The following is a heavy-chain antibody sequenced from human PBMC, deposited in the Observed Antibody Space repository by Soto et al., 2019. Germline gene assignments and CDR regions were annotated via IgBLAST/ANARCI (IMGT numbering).Heavy chain of an antibody. CDR1: GFTADDYA. CDR2: ISSNSDTI. V-gene: IGHV3-9*02. CDR3: AKDMKWGGMTTIHYFDS. Sequence: EVQLVESGGGLVQPGRSLRLSCVASGFTADDYAMHWVRQAPGKGLEWVSGISSNSDTIDYADSVKGRFTISRDNAKNTXFLQMNSLRPEDTALYYCAKDMKWGGMTTIHYFDSWGQGTLVTVSS. D-gene: IGHD4-17*01. J-gene: IGHJ4*02.